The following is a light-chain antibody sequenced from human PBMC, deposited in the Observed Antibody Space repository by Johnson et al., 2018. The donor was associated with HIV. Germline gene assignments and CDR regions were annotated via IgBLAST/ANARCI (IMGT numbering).Light chain of an antibody. CDR2: ENN. V-gene: IGLV1-51*02. J-gene: IGLJ1*01. CDR1: SSNIGNNY. CDR3: GTWDSSLSAYV. Sequence: QSVLTQPPSVSAAPGQKVTISCSGSSSNIGNNYVSWYQQLPGTAPKLFIYENNKRPSGIPDRFSGSRSGTSATLGITGLQTGDEADYYCGTWDSSLSAYVFGTGTKVTAL.